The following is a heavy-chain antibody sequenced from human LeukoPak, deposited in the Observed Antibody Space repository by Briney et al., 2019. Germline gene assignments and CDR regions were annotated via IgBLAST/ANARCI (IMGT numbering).Heavy chain of an antibody. Sequence: GGSLRLSCSASEFSFSRYAMHWVRQGPGKGLKHVSTISSIGASTYYADSAKGRFTISRDNSKNTLYLQLSSLSAEDTAVYYCVKGGYYDSSGFPEYFQDWGQGTLVSASS. V-gene: IGHV3-64D*09. D-gene: IGHD3-22*01. J-gene: IGHJ1*01. CDR3: VKGGYYDSSGFPEYFQD. CDR1: EFSFSRYA. CDR2: ISSIGAST.